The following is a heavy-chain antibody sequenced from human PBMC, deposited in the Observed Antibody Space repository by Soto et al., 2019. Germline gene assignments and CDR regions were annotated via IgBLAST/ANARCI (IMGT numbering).Heavy chain of an antibody. J-gene: IGHJ4*02. CDR3: ARGSGYGNSPFDY. Sequence: ESGGGLVQPGGSLRLSCADSGFTFSSYWMSWVRQAPGKGLEWVANINQDGSEKYYVDSVKGRFTISRDNAKNSLYLRMNSLRAEDTAIYYCARGSGYGNSPFDYWGQGTLVTVFS. CDR2: INQDGSEK. CDR1: GFTFSSYW. V-gene: IGHV3-7*03. D-gene: IGHD6-13*01.